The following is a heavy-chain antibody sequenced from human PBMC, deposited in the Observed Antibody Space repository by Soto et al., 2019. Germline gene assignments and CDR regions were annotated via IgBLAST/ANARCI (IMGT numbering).Heavy chain of an antibody. CDR1: GFTSSSYW. Sequence: EVQLVESGGGLVQPGGSLRLSCAASGFTSSSYWIHWVRQAPGKGLVWVSRISNDGSSTNYAGSVEGRFTITRDNSKTTVYLHMTGLRAEDTAVYYCARDTSYYASSEHFSAGAFDIWGQGTMVAFSS. D-gene: IGHD3-22*01. CDR3: ARDTSYYASSEHFSAGAFDI. J-gene: IGHJ3*02. CDR2: ISNDGSST. V-gene: IGHV3-74*01.